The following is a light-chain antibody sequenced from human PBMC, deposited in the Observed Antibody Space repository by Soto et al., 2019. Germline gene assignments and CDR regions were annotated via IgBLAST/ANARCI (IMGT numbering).Light chain of an antibody. J-gene: IGKJ1*01. CDR2: WAS. Sequence: DIVMTQSPDSLAVSLGERVTIDCKPSQSVLYSANNKSCLAWYQQKPGQPPKLLLYWASTRESGVPDRFSGSGSGTDFTLTISSLQAEDVAVYYCQQYYSTPRTFGQGTKVEIK. CDR1: QSVLYSANNKSC. CDR3: QQYYSTPRT. V-gene: IGKV4-1*01.